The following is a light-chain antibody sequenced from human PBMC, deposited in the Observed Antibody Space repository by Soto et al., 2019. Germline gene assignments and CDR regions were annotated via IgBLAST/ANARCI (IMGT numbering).Light chain of an antibody. Sequence: EIVLTQSPATLSLSPGERATLSCRASQSVSSYLAWYQQKPGQPPRLLIYDASNRATGIQDRFSGSGSGTDFTLTISRLEPEAFAVYYCKQYGSSPLTFGGGTKVDI. J-gene: IGKJ4*01. CDR1: QSVSSY. V-gene: IGKV3-20*01. CDR3: KQYGSSPLT. CDR2: DAS.